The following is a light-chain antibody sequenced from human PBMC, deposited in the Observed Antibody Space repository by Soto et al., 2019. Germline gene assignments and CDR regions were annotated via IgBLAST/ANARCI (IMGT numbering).Light chain of an antibody. Sequence: EFVLTQSPGTLSLSPGERATLSCRASQSVTSNYLAWYQQKPGQAPRLLLFGASSRATGIPDRFSGSGSGTDFTLTISRLEPEDFAVYYCQQYGSSPRTFGQGTKVDIK. J-gene: IGKJ1*01. CDR2: GAS. CDR1: QSVTSNY. CDR3: QQYGSSPRT. V-gene: IGKV3-20*01.